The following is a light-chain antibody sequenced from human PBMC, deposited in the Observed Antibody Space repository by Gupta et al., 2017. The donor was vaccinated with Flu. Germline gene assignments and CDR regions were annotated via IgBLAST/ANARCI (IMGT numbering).Light chain of an antibody. CDR3: QQSYSTPFT. J-gene: IGKJ3*01. CDR1: QSIRSN. Sequence: PTYVSASVGDRVTITCRASQSIRSNLNWYQHKTGKAPNLLIFAASDLKSGVPSRFSGSGSGTDFTLTISSRQAEDFATYYCQQSYSTPFTFGPGTKVDI. CDR2: AAS. V-gene: IGKV1-39*01.